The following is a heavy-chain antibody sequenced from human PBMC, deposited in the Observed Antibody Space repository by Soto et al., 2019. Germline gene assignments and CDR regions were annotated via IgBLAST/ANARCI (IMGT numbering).Heavy chain of an antibody. V-gene: IGHV1-69*06. CDR3: TRRGRQSANWFDP. CDR2: IIPMSGRP. J-gene: IGHJ5*02. Sequence: QVQLVQSGAEVKTPGSSVKVSCKASGGNFNSFSIDWVRQAPGQGLEWMGGIIPMSGRPNYAQRFQGRVTFSADKSTNTVHMEVNSLTYEDTAVYYCTRRGRQSANWFDPWGQGTLVTVSS. CDR1: GGNFNSFS.